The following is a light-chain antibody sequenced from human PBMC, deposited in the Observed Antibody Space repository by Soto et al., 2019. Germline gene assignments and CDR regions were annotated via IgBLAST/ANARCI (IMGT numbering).Light chain of an antibody. J-gene: IGKJ4*01. V-gene: IGKV1-39*01. Sequence: DIQMTQSPSSLSASVGDRVTITCRASQSISNFLNWYQHKPGKAPKVLISAASTLRSGVPSRFRGSGSGTDFTLTISSLQPDDSATYYCQQYHYSVLTFGGGTTVEIK. CDR2: AAS. CDR1: QSISNF. CDR3: QQYHYSVLT.